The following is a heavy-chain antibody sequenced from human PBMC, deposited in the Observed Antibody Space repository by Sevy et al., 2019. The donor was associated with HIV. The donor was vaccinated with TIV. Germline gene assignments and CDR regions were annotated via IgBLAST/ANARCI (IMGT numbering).Heavy chain of an antibody. CDR1: GGTFSSYA. CDR3: ARGSGWGPSHLYFDY. CDR2: IIPIFGTA. J-gene: IGHJ4*02. Sequence: ASVKVSCKASGGTFSSYAISWVRQVPGQGLEWMGGIIPIFGTANYAQKFQGRVTITADESTSTAYMELSSLRSEDTAVYYCARGSGWGPSHLYFDYWGQGTLVTVSS. D-gene: IGHD6-19*01. V-gene: IGHV1-69*13.